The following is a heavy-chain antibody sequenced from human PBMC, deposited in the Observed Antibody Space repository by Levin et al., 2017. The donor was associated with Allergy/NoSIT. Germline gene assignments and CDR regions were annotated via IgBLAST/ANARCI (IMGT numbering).Heavy chain of an antibody. D-gene: IGHD5-18*01. CDR1: GFSFSTYT. Sequence: GGSLRLSCAASGFSFSTYTMNWVRQAPGKGLEWVSSISSGSNYIYYADSVKGRFTISRDNAKNSLYLRMNSLRAEDTAVYYCGRGFPGIQPYGFDIWGQGTKVTVSS. CDR2: ISSGSNYI. CDR3: GRGFPGIQPYGFDI. J-gene: IGHJ3*02. V-gene: IGHV3-21*01.